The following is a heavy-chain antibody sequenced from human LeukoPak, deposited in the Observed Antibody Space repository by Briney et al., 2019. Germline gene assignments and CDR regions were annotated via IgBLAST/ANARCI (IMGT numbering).Heavy chain of an antibody. V-gene: IGHV3-7*01. J-gene: IGHJ4*02. Sequence: GGSLRLSCAASGFFFSAYWMRWVRRTRERGGEFVPNIQQDGSLKNYMDSLKGRSTISRDNARESLYLEINSLRADDTAVYYCARDPDSSAFDLWGQGALVTVSS. CDR3: ARDPDSSAFDL. CDR1: GFFFSAYW. CDR2: IQQDGSLK.